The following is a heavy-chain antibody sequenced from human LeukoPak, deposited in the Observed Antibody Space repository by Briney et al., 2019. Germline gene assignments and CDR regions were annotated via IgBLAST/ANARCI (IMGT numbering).Heavy chain of an antibody. CDR1: GYTFTGYY. CDR3: VRGVDGYSYGRDGVFDI. V-gene: IGHV1-2*02. Sequence: ASVTVSCKASGYTFTGYYIHWLRQAPGQGLEWMGWINPNSGGTKYAQKFQGRVTMNRDTSLSQAYVDPSRLRSDDTAGYYFVRGVDGYSYGRDGVFDIWGQGTMVTVSS. J-gene: IGHJ3*02. D-gene: IGHD5-18*01. CDR2: INPNSGGT.